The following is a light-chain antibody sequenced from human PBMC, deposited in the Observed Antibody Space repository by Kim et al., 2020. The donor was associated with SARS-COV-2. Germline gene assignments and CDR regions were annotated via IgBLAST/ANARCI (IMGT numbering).Light chain of an antibody. CDR3: QAWDSSTAWV. CDR1: KLGDKY. J-gene: IGLJ3*02. V-gene: IGLV3-1*01. CDR2: QDC. Sequence: SYELTQPPSVSVSPGQTASITCSGDKLGDKYACWYQQKPGQSPVLVIYQDCKRPSGIPERFSGSNSGNTDTLTISGTQALDEADYYCQAWDSSTAWVFGG.